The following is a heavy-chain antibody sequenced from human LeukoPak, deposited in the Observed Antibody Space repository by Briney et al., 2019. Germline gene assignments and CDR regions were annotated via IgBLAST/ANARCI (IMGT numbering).Heavy chain of an antibody. Sequence: GGSLRLSCAASGFTFSSYSMNWVRQAPGEGLEWVSSISSSTSYIYYADSVKGRFTISRDNAKNSLYLQMNSLRAEDTAVYYCARDRGYYDSSGLLGYWGQGTLVTVSS. CDR2: ISSSTSYI. J-gene: IGHJ4*02. CDR1: GFTFSSYS. CDR3: ARDRGYYDSSGLLGY. D-gene: IGHD3-22*01. V-gene: IGHV3-21*01.